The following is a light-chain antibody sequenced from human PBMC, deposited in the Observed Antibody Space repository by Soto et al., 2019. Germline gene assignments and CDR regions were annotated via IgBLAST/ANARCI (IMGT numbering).Light chain of an antibody. J-gene: IGLJ2*01. Sequence: QSVLTQPPSASGSPGQSVTISCTGTSSDVGAYNYVSWYQQHPGKAPKLMIYDVSKRPSGVPYRFSGSKSGNAASLTVSGLQGEDEADYYCSSYAGNNIVVFGGGTKLTVL. CDR1: SSDVGAYNY. V-gene: IGLV2-8*01. CDR2: DVS. CDR3: SSYAGNNIVV.